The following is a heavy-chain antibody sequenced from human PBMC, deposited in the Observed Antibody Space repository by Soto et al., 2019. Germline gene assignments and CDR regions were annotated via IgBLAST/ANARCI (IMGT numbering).Heavy chain of an antibody. Sequence: SETLSLTCTVSGGSISGYYLSWVRQPPGKGLEWIGYIYYSGNTNYNPSLKSRVTISVDTSKNQFSLNLNSVTAADTAVYYCARNVDTSRAYFFDYWGQGTLVTVYS. J-gene: IGHJ4*02. V-gene: IGHV4-59*01. CDR3: ARNVDTSRAYFFDY. CDR1: GGSISGYY. D-gene: IGHD5-18*01. CDR2: IYYSGNT.